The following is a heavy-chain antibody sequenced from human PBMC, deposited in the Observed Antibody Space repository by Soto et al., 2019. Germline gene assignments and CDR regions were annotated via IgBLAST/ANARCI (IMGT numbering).Heavy chain of an antibody. J-gene: IGHJ4*02. Sequence: VQLVESGGGVVQPGRSLRLSCAASGFTFSSYGMHWVRQAPGKGLEWVAVISYDGSNKYYADSVKGRFTISRDNSKNTLYLQMNSLRAEDTAVYYCAKDLSGWYYFDYWGQGTLVTVSS. V-gene: IGHV3-30*18. CDR1: GFTFSSYG. CDR2: ISYDGSNK. CDR3: AKDLSGWYYFDY. D-gene: IGHD6-19*01.